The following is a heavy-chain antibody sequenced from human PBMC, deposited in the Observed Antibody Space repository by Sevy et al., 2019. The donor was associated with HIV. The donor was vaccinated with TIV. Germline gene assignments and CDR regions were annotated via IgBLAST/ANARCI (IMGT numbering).Heavy chain of an antibody. CDR1: GFTFSDHY. D-gene: IGHD3-22*01. J-gene: IGHJ4*02. Sequence: GGSLRLSCVASGFTFSDHYMSWIRQAPGKGLEWVSDISGSGSSIDYSDSVKGRFTISRANAKNSLYLQMNSLRAEDTAVYYCARDRKDYDSSGYYFTFDFWGQGTLVTVSS. CDR2: ISGSGSSI. V-gene: IGHV3-11*04. CDR3: ARDRKDYDSSGYYFTFDF.